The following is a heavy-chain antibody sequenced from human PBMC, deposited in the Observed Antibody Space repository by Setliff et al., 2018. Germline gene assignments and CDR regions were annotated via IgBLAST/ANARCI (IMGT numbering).Heavy chain of an antibody. J-gene: IGHJ4*02. CDR2: VNPDGSDE. CDR3: ARDRGGATTRDF. CDR1: GFTFSNFW. Sequence: LRLSCAVSGFTFSNFWMGWVRQAPGKGLEWVANVNPDGSDEYYVDSVKGRFTISRDNAKNSLYLQMNTLRAEDTAVYYCARDRGGATTRDFWGQGTLVTVSS. V-gene: IGHV3-7*03. D-gene: IGHD1-26*01.